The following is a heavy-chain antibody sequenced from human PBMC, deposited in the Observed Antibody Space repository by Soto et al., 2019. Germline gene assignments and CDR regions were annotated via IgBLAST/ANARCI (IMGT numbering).Heavy chain of an antibody. CDR1: GGSVSGANYY. V-gene: IGHV4-34*01. CDR3: ARVERGTATTVVDAFDI. J-gene: IGHJ3*02. Sequence: QVQLQQWGAGLLKPSETLSLTCAVYGGSVSGANYYWSWIRQPPGKGLEWIGEMSHSGGTRFNPSLKSQVTITVDTSTNQFALKMSSVTAADTALYNWARVERGTATTVVDAFDIWGPGTMVTVSS. D-gene: IGHD1-1*01. CDR2: MSHSGGT.